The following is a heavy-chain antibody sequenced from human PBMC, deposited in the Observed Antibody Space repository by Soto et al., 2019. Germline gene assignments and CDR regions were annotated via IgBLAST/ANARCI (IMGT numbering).Heavy chain of an antibody. CDR3: ARVRLRAVVVAGTVDN. CDR2: ISGYNGNT. CDR1: GYTFTSYG. V-gene: IGHV1-18*04. J-gene: IGHJ4*02. D-gene: IGHD2-15*01. Sequence: GASVKVSCKASGYTFTSYGISWVRQAPGQGLEWMGWISGYNGNTNYAQKIQDRVTVTTDTSTSTAYMELRSLRSDDTAVYFCARVRLRAVVVAGTVDNWGQGTLVTVSS.